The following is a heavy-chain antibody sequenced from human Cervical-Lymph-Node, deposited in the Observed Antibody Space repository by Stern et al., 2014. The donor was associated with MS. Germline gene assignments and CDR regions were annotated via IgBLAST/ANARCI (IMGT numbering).Heavy chain of an antibody. CDR3: AKHDSSGTYYYYYGIDV. CDR1: GGTCSDCA. CDR2: IIPRIGIG. V-gene: IGHV1-69*17. D-gene: IGHD3-22*01. J-gene: IGHJ6*02. Sequence: QVQLVESGAEVKKPGSSVKVSRKASGGTCSDCAVSWVRQAPGQGLEWMGGIIPRIGIGKYAQRFQGRLTITADRSTRTAYMELSSLTSEDTAVYYCAKHDSSGTYYYYYGIDVWGQGTTISVSS.